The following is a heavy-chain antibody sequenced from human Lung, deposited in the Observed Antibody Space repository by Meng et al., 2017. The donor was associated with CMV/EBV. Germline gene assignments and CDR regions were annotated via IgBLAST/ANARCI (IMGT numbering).Heavy chain of an antibody. CDR2: INHSGST. CDR1: GGSFSGYY. D-gene: IGHD4-11*01. J-gene: IGHJ6*02. CDR3: VRGVGYSNPHTPLYYYYGMDF. V-gene: IGHV4-34*01. Sequence: SXTXSLXCAVYGGSFSGYYWSWIRQLPGTGLEWIGEINHSGSTNYNPSLKSRVTISVDTSKNQFSLKLSSVTAADTAVYYCVRGVGYSNPHTPLYYYYGMDFXGQGXTVTVSS.